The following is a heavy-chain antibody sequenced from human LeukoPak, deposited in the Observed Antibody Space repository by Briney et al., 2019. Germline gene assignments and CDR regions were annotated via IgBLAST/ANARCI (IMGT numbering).Heavy chain of an antibody. V-gene: IGHV3-30*03. D-gene: IGHD2-15*01. CDR2: ISYDGSNK. CDR3: ASPPRGYCSGGSCNGGDY. Sequence: PGGSLRLSCAASGFTFSSYGMHWVRQAPGKGLEWVAVISYDGSNKYYADSVKGRFTISRDNSKNTLYLQMNSLRAEDTAVYYCASPPRGYCSGGSCNGGDYWGQGTLVTVSS. J-gene: IGHJ4*02. CDR1: GFTFSSYG.